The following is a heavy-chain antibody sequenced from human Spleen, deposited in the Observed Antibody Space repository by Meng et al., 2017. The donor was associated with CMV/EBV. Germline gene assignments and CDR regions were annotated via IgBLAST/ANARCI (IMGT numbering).Heavy chain of an antibody. CDR2: IYHSGST. CDR3: ARIERRRILKYCGSDCSTTDY. D-gene: IGHD2-21*02. V-gene: IGHV4-4*02. Sequence: SDLWTGILQVPGKGLEWIGAIYHSGSTNYHPSLKSRVTISVDKFKNQFSLKLGSVTAAETAVYYCARIERRRILKYCGSDCSTTDYWGQGTLVTVSS. CDR1: SDL. J-gene: IGHJ4*02.